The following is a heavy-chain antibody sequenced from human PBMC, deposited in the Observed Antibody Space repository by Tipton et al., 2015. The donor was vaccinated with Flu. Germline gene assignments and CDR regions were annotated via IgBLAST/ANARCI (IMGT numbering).Heavy chain of an antibody. Sequence: QSGAEVKKPGSSVRVSCKASGGTFTSYAFSWVRQAPGQGLEWLGRVIPILGSSNYAQKFQGRLTITADKSSSTAYMHLSGLTSEDTAMYYCARGKGDYGEDYWGQGTLVTVSS. V-gene: IGHV1-69*04. J-gene: IGHJ4*02. CDR3: ARGKGDYGEDY. CDR1: GGTFTSYA. CDR2: VIPILGSS. D-gene: IGHD4-17*01.